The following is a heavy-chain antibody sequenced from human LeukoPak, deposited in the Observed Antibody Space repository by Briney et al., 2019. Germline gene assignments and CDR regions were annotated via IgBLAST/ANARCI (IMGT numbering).Heavy chain of an antibody. J-gene: IGHJ4*02. CDR1: GYPFTGYY. CDR2: INPNSGGT. V-gene: IGHV1-2*06. Sequence: ASVKVSCKASGYPFTGYYMHWVRQAPGQGLEWMGRINPNSGGTNYAQKFQGRVTMTRDTSISTAYMELSRLRSDDTAVYYCARNGRHYDILTGYYNVPGDYWGQGTLVTVSS. CDR3: ARNGRHYDILTGYYNVPGDY. D-gene: IGHD3-9*01.